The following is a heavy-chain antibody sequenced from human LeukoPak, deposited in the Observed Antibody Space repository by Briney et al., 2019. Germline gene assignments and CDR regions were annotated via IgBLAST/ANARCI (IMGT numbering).Heavy chain of an antibody. Sequence: LGASLQILCKGSGYSFTSYWIGWVRQMPGKGLEWMGIIYPGDSDTRYSPSFQGQVTISADKSISTAYLQWSSLKASDTAMYYCARQDIVVVSATPAEYFQHWGQGTLVTVSS. CDR1: GYSFTSYW. D-gene: IGHD2-21*02. CDR2: IYPGDSDT. J-gene: IGHJ1*01. CDR3: ARQDIVVVSATPAEYFQH. V-gene: IGHV5-51*01.